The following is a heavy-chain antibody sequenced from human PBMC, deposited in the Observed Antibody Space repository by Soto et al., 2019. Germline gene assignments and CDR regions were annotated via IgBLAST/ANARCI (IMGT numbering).Heavy chain of an antibody. V-gene: IGHV3-74*01. CDR1: GFTFSNHW. CDR2: INSDGSST. D-gene: IGHD2-15*01. Sequence: GGSLRLSCAASGFTFSNHWMHWVRQAPGKGLVWVSRINSDGSSTSYADSVKGRFTISRDNAKNTLYLQMDSLRAEDTAVYYCARDLTHCSGGSCEFGTFDCWGQGGLVTVSS. J-gene: IGHJ4*02. CDR3: ARDLTHCSGGSCEFGTFDC.